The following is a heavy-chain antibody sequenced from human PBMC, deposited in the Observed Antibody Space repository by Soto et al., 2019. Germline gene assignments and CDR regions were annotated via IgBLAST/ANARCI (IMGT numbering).Heavy chain of an antibody. Sequence: QVQLVESGGGVVQPGRSLRLSCAASGFTFSGYGMHWVRQAPGKGLEWVAVIWYDGSNENYADSVKGRFTISRDNSKNTLYPQMNSLRAEDTAVYYCTRRYSDGWYSDYWGQGTLVTVSS. CDR1: GFTFSGYG. V-gene: IGHV3-33*01. J-gene: IGHJ4*02. CDR3: TRRYSDGWYSDY. CDR2: IWYDGSNE. D-gene: IGHD6-19*01.